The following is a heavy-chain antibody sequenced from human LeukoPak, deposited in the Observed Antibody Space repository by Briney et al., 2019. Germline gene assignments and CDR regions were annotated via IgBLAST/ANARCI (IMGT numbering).Heavy chain of an antibody. CDR3: ARAPDRGYSYGPPDY. D-gene: IGHD5-18*01. J-gene: IGHJ4*02. CDR2: ISSSSSTI. V-gene: IGHV3-48*01. Sequence: GGSLRLSCAASGFTFSSYSMNWVRQAPGKGLEWVSYISSSSSTIYYADSVKGRFTISRDNAKNSLYLQMNSLRAEDTAVYYCARAPDRGYSYGPPDYWGQGTLVTVSS. CDR1: GFTFSSYS.